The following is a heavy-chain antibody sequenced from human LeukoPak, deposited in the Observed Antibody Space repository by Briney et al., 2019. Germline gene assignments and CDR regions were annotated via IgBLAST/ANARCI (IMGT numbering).Heavy chain of an antibody. CDR1: GGSVSSNNW. V-gene: IGHV4-4*02. J-gene: IGHJ4*01. CDR2: VLHSGST. CDR3: ATYYDSIGYRFDY. D-gene: IGHD3-22*01. Sequence: PSETLSLTCTVSGGSVSSNNWRSWVRQPPGKGLEWIGEVLHSGSTNSNPSLKSRVTMSIDKSKNQYSLKLTSVTAADTAVYYCATYYDSIGYRFDYWGQGTLVTVSS.